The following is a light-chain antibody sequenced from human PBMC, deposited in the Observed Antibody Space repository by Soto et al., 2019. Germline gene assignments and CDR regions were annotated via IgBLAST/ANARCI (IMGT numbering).Light chain of an antibody. CDR1: QTIGSE. CDR3: QQYNSYPLT. CDR2: DVS. J-gene: IGKJ4*02. Sequence: DIQMTQSPSTLSGSPGDRATITCRASQTIGSELAWYQQKPGQAPKLVIYDVSNRDSGVPTRIGGSGSGTEFTLTISSLQSEDFAAYYCQQYNSYPLTFGGGTKVDIK. V-gene: IGKV1-5*01.